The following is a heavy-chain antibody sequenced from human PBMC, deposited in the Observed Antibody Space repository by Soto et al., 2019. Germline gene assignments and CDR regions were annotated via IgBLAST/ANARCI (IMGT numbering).Heavy chain of an antibody. Sequence: QVQLVQSGTEVKKPGSSVTVSCKASGGPYSKYSISWVRQAPGQGLEWVGRIIPIFDTTNYAQKFQGRATMTQDTSTLTVYRTLRSLRSEDTAVYYCARSVLGDDSDRDGLDNWGQGPLVTVGS. CDR1: GGPYSKYS. CDR2: IIPIFDTT. D-gene: IGHD3-16*01. CDR3: ARSVLGDDSDRDGLDN. V-gene: IGHV1-69*08. J-gene: IGHJ4*02.